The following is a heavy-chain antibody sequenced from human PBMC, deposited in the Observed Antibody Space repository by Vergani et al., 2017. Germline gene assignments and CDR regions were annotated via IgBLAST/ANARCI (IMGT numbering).Heavy chain of an antibody. CDR1: GYTFTGYY. Sequence: QVQLVQSGAEVKKPGASVKVSCKASGYTFTGYYMHWVRQAPGQGLEWMGWINPNSGGTNYAQKFQGRVTMTRDTSISTAYMELRSLRSDDTAVYYCARAYSSGWYVHWYFDLWGRGTLVTVSS. CDR2: INPNSGGT. CDR3: ARAYSSGWYVHWYFDL. D-gene: IGHD6-19*01. J-gene: IGHJ2*01. V-gene: IGHV1-2*02.